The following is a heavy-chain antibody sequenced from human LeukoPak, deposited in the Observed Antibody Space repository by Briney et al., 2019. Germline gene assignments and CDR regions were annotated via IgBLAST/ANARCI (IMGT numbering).Heavy chain of an antibody. Sequence: ASVKVSCKASGGTFSSYAISWVRQAPGQGLEWMGGIIPIFGTANYAQKFQGRVTITADESTSTAYMELSSLRSDDTAVYYCARDGGYGDYVHSFDYWGQGTLVTVSS. CDR1: GGTFSSYA. D-gene: IGHD4-17*01. CDR2: IIPIFGTA. V-gene: IGHV1-69*13. CDR3: ARDGGYGDYVHSFDY. J-gene: IGHJ4*02.